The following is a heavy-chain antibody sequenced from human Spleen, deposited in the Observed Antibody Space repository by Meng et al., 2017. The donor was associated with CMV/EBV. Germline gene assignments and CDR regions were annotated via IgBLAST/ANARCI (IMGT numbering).Heavy chain of an antibody. CDR3: AKSRSTGWTPFDY. V-gene: IGHV3-30*02. J-gene: IGHJ4*02. D-gene: IGHD6-19*01. CDR2: IRYDGDTK. Sequence: GGSLRLSCAASGFSFSDYGFHWVRQAPGKGLEWVTFIRYDGDTKYFPDSVKGRFTISRDNSKNTLYLQMKSLRPEDTAVYYCAKSRSTGWTPFDYWGQGTLVTVSS. CDR1: GFSFSDYG.